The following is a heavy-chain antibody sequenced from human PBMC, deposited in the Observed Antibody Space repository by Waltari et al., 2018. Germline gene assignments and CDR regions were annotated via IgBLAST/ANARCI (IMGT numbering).Heavy chain of an antibody. V-gene: IGHV4-30-4*08. CDR3: ARGGQQLALFDY. Sequence: QVHLQETGPGLVKPSQTLSLTCTIPGGSISSGDYYLSWIRTPPGKGLEWIGYIHYRGSTYYNPSLKSRVTISVDTSKNQSSLKLSAGTAADTAVYYCARGGQQLALFDYWGQGTLVTVSS. D-gene: IGHD6-13*01. CDR2: IHYRGST. CDR1: GGSISSGDYY. J-gene: IGHJ4*02.